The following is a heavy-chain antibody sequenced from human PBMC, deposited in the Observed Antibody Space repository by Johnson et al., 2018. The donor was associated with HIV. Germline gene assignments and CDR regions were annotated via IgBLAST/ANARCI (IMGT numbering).Heavy chain of an antibody. CDR2: ISYDGSNK. Sequence: QVQLVESGGGVVQPGRSLRLSCSASGFTFSSYAMHWVRQAPGKGLEWVAIISYDGSNKYYADSVKGRFTISRDNSKNTLYLQMNSLRAEDTAVYYCAREGEGYSSSWYDAFDIWGQGTMVTVSS. D-gene: IGHD6-13*01. CDR1: GFTFSSYA. CDR3: AREGEGYSSSWYDAFDI. V-gene: IGHV3-30-3*01. J-gene: IGHJ3*02.